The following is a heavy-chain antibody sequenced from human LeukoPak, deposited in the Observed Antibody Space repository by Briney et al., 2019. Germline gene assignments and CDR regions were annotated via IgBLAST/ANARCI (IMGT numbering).Heavy chain of an antibody. V-gene: IGHV3-48*03. J-gene: IGHJ3*02. D-gene: IGHD6-19*01. CDR1: GFTFSSYE. Sequence: GGSLRLSCAASGFTFSSYEMNWVRQAPGKGLEWVSYISSSGTTIYYADSVKGRFTISRDNAKSSLYLQMNSLRAEDTAVYYCARDRATGNSGWYGAFDISGQGTMVTVSS. CDR2: ISSSGTTI. CDR3: ARDRATGNSGWYGAFDI.